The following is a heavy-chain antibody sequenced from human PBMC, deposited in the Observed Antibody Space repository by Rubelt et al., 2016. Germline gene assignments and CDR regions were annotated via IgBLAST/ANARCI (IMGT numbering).Heavy chain of an antibody. CDR3: AGEGPAYGSGSYYNIFDY. CDR1: GGSISSYY. J-gene: IGHJ4*02. CDR2: IYYSGST. V-gene: IGHV4-59*01. D-gene: IGHD3-10*01. Sequence: QVQLQESGPGLVKPSETLSLTCTVSGGSISSYYWSWIRQPPGKGLEWIGYIYYSGSTNYNPSLKSRVTISVDTSKNQWSRKLSLGTAADTAVYYCAGEGPAYGSGSYYNIFDYWGQGTLVTVSS.